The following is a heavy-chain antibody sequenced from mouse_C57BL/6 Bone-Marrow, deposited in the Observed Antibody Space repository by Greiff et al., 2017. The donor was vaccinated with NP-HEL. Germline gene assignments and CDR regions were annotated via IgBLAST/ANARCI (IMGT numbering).Heavy chain of an antibody. CDR3: ARDFHYYGSRCAMDY. CDR1: GYAFSSYW. V-gene: IGHV1-80*01. Sequence: VQLQESGAELVKPGASVKISCKASGYAFSSYWMNWVKQRPGKGLEWIGQIYPGDGDTNYNGKFKGKATLTADKSSSTAYMQLSSLTSEDSAVYFCARDFHYYGSRCAMDYWGQGTSVTVSS. D-gene: IGHD1-1*01. J-gene: IGHJ4*01. CDR2: IYPGDGDT.